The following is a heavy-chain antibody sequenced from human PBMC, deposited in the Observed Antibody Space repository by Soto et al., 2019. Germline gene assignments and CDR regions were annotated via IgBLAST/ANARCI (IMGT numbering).Heavy chain of an antibody. D-gene: IGHD2-15*01. CDR2: IIPIIGTA. J-gene: IGHJ6*02. CDR1: GGTFSSYA. Sequence: ASVKVSCKASGGTFSSYAISWVRQAPGQGLEWMGGIIPIIGTANYAQKFQGRVTMTTDTSTSTAHMELSSLRSDDTAVYYCGREPPGDGGNQNYCYNCRDVWGQGTTVTVSS. V-gene: IGHV1-69*05. CDR3: GREPPGDGGNQNYCYNCRDV.